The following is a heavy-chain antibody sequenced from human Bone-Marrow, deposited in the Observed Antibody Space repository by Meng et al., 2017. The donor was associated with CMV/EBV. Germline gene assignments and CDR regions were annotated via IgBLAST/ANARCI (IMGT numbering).Heavy chain of an antibody. V-gene: IGHV1-18*01. D-gene: IGHD1-26*01. CDR3: ARVVSPRSNPIRNYDGMDV. CDR2: ISAYNGNT. CDR1: GYTFTSYG. Sequence: ASVKVSCKASGYTFTSYGISWVRQAPGQGLEWMGWISAYNGNTNYAQKLQGRVTMTTDTSTSTAYMELRSLRSDDTAVYYCARVVSPRSNPIRNYDGMDVGAQGTTVTVSS. J-gene: IGHJ6*02.